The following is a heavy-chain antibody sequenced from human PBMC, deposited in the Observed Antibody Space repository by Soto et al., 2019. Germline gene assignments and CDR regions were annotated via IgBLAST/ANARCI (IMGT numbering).Heavy chain of an antibody. Sequence: QVQLVQSGAEVKEPGSSVKVSCKASGGSFRSSAISWVRQAPVQGLEWMGEIIPVFDKANYAQKFRGRLLITADEPTGTVSMELSSLTSEDTAVYFCARLRRDWGDAFDLWGRGTIVTVSS. CDR2: IIPVFDKA. CDR1: GGSFRSSA. CDR3: ARLRRDWGDAFDL. D-gene: IGHD3-16*01. J-gene: IGHJ3*01. V-gene: IGHV1-69*01.